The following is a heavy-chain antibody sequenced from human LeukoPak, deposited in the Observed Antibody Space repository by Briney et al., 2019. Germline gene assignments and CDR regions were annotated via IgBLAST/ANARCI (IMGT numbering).Heavy chain of an antibody. D-gene: IGHD7-27*01. CDR2: INHSGST. Sequence: PSKTLSLTCAVYGGSLSGYFWTWIRQPPGKGLERIGEINHSGSTNYNPSLKSRVTISADTSQNQFSLKVSSVTAADTAVYYCARGPKLGIWGQGTLVIVSS. J-gene: IGHJ4*02. V-gene: IGHV4-34*01. CDR1: GGSLSGYF. CDR3: ARGPKLGI.